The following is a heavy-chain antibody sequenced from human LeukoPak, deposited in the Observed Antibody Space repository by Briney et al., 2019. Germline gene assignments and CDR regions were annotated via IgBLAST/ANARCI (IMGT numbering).Heavy chain of an antibody. CDR1: GFTFSSYG. Sequence: GRSLRLSCAASGFTFSSYGMHWVRQAPGKGLEWVAVISYDGSNKYYADSVKGRFTISRDSSKNTLYLQMNSLRAEDTAVYYCAKDSYYYDSSGSPGDYWGQGTLVTVSS. D-gene: IGHD3-22*01. J-gene: IGHJ4*02. CDR2: ISYDGSNK. V-gene: IGHV3-30*18. CDR3: AKDSYYYDSSGSPGDY.